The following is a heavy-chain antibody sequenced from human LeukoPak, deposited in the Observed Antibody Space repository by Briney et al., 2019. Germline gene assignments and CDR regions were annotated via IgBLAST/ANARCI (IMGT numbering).Heavy chain of an antibody. J-gene: IGHJ4*02. CDR3: ARDVASSDSPELPGDSFDQ. Sequence: EASVKVSCKASGGTFSSDAFSWVRQAPEQGLEWMGGIIPMFGTALYAQKFQGRVTITADESTSIVYMELSSLRSDDTAVYYCARDVASSDSPELPGDSFDQWGQGTLVTVSS. V-gene: IGHV1-69*13. CDR1: GGTFSSDA. D-gene: IGHD1-7*01. CDR2: IIPMFGTA.